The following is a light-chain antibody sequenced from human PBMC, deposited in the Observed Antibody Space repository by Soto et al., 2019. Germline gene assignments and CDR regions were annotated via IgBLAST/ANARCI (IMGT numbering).Light chain of an antibody. J-gene: IGLJ1*01. CDR2: EVS. Sequence: HSVRNHASSGFGGPGQAITIPLPGKNKVVGSYNLVSWYQQHPGKAPKLMIYEVSKRPSGVSNRFSGSKSGNTASLTISGLQAEDEADYYCCSYAGSSTYVFGTGTKVTVL. CDR1: NKVVGSYNL. CDR3: CSYAGSSTYV. V-gene: IGLV2-23*02.